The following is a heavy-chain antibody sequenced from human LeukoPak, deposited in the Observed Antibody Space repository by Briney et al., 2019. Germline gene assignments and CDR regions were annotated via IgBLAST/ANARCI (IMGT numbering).Heavy chain of an antibody. CDR1: GGSFSGYY. V-gene: IGHV4-34*01. CDR2: INHGEST. CDR3: ARELWFANAPGSWLDP. J-gene: IGHJ5*02. Sequence: PSETLSLTCAVSGGSFSGYYWYWIRQPPGKGLEWIGEINHGESTNYIPSLKGRATLSVDTSKNQFSLKLTSVTAADTAVYYCARELWFANAPGSWLDPWGQGTLVTVSS. D-gene: IGHD3-10*01.